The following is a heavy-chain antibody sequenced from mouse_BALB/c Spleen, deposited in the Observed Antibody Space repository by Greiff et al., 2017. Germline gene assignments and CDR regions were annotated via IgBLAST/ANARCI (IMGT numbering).Heavy chain of an antibody. Sequence: EVKVVESGGGLVKPGGSLKLSCAASGFTFSDYYMYWVRQTPEKRLEWVATISDGGSYTYYPDSVKGRFTISRDNAKNNLYLQMSSLKSEDTAMYYCARDKDYGYYAMDYWGQGTSVTVSS. J-gene: IGHJ4*01. CDR3: ARDKDYGYYAMDY. D-gene: IGHD1-1*01. V-gene: IGHV5-4*02. CDR1: GFTFSDYY. CDR2: ISDGGSYT.